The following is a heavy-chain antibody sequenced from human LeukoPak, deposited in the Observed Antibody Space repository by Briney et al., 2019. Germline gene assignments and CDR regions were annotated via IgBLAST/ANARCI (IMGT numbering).Heavy chain of an antibody. J-gene: IGHJ4*02. CDR1: GFTFRAYW. V-gene: IGHV3-7*01. D-gene: IGHD5-18*01. Sequence: GGSLRLSCAASGFTFRAYWMSWVRQAPGKGLEWVANINQDGNEKDYVDSVKGRFTISRDNARNSLYLQMNTLRAEDTAGYFCARLRYTYGENFDYWGQGALVTVSS. CDR3: ARLRYTYGENFDY. CDR2: INQDGNEK.